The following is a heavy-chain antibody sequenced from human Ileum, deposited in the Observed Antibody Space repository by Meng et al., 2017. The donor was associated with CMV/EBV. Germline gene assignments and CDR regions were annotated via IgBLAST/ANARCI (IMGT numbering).Heavy chain of an antibody. J-gene: IGHJ3*02. CDR2: LSSSGRNI. CDR3: ARYSSSNAFDM. Sequence: GESLKISCAASGFTFSSYWMSWVRQAPGKGLEWVSYLSSSGRNIYYADSVKGRFTISRDIAKNSLFLQMNSLRAEDTAVYYCARYSSSNAFDMWGQGTMVTVSS. D-gene: IGHD6-13*01. V-gene: IGHV3-48*04. CDR1: GFTFSSYW.